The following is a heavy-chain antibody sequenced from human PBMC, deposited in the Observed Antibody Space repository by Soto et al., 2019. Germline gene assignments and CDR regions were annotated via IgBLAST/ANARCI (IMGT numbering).Heavy chain of an antibody. CDR3: ASYIVGAYTSTYYYYGMDV. CDR1: GGTFSSYA. CDR2: IIPIFGTA. V-gene: IGHV1-69*01. Sequence: QVQLVQSGAEVKKPGSSVKVSCKASGGTFSSYAISWVRQAPGQGLEWMGGIIPIFGTANYAQKFQGRVTITADESTSTAYMELSRLRSEDTAVYYCASYIVGAYTSTYYYYGMDVWGQGTTVTVSS. J-gene: IGHJ6*02. D-gene: IGHD1-26*01.